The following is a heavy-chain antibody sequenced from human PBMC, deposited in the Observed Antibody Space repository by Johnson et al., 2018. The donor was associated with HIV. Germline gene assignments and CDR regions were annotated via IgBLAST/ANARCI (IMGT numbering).Heavy chain of an antibody. J-gene: IGHJ3*02. CDR2: ISYDGSDK. V-gene: IGHV3-30*04. Sequence: QVQLVESGGGVVQPGRSLRLSCAASGFIFSNYAMHWGRQAPGKGLEWVAVISYDGSDKYYADSVKGRFTISRDSSKNTLYLQMNSLRAEDTALYYCARVSLYGSDAFDIWGQGTMVTVSS. D-gene: IGHD5-24*01. CDR3: ARVSLYGSDAFDI. CDR1: GFIFSNYA.